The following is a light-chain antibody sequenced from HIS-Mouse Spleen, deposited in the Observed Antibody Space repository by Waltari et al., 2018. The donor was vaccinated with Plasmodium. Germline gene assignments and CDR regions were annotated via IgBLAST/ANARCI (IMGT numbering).Light chain of an antibody. V-gene: IGLV3-10*01. J-gene: IGLJ3*02. CDR3: YSTDSSGNHRV. CDR2: EDS. Sequence: SYELTQPPSVSVSPGQTARITCSGAALPTKHAYWYQQKSGQAPGLVIYEDSKRPSGIPERFSGSSSGTMATLTISGAQVEDEADYYCYSTDSSGNHRVFGGGTKLTVL. CDR1: ALPTKH.